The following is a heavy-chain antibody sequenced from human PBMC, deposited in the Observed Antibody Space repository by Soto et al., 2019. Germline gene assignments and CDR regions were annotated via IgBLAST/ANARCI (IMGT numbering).Heavy chain of an antibody. CDR1: GFTFSSYG. CDR3: ARSLSYQLPLYYYYMDV. Sequence: ESGGGVVQPGRSLRLSCAASGFTFSSYGMHWVRQAPGKGLEWVAVIWYDGSNKYYADSVKGRFTISRDNSKNTLYLQMNSLRAEDTAVYYCARSLSYQLPLYYYYMDVWGKGTTVTVSS. V-gene: IGHV3-33*01. J-gene: IGHJ6*03. CDR2: IWYDGSNK. D-gene: IGHD2-2*01.